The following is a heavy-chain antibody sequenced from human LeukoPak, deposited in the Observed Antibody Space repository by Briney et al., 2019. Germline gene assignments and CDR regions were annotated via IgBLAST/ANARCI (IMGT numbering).Heavy chain of an antibody. J-gene: IGHJ5*02. Sequence: ASVKVSCKASGGTFSSYAISLVRQAPGQGLEWMGRIIPIFGTANYAQKFQGRVTITTDESTSTAYMELSSLRSEDTAVYYCARGQPNWFDPWGQGTLVTVSS. CDR3: ARGQPNWFDP. CDR2: IIPIFGTA. CDR1: GGTFSSYA. D-gene: IGHD1-1*01. V-gene: IGHV1-69*05.